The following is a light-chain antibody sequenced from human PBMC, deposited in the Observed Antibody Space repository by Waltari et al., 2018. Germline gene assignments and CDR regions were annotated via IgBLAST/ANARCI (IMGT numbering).Light chain of an antibody. V-gene: IGLV2-14*03. J-gene: IGLJ2*01. CDR1: SSDIDTYNS. CDR2: GVT. Sequence: SALTQPASVSGSPGQSITISCTATSSDIDTYNSVAWYQQHPAKAPKLIIYGVTNRPSGVSSRFSGSGSGRTASLTISGLQAEDEADYYCSAYSGTKNRVLFGGGTKVTVL. CDR3: SAYSGTKNRVL.